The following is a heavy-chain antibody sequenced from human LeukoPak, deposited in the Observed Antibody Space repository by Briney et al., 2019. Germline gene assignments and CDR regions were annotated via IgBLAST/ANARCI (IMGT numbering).Heavy chain of an antibody. CDR3: VRDMFGGDDF. Sequence: GGSLRLSCAASGFTFSKYWMHWVRQAPGKGLVWVSRINRDGSSTTYADSVRGRFTISRDNAKNTLYLQMNSLRAEDTAVYYCVRDMFGGDDFWGQGTLVTVAS. V-gene: IGHV3-74*01. CDR2: INRDGSST. D-gene: IGHD3-10*02. J-gene: IGHJ4*02. CDR1: GFTFSKYW.